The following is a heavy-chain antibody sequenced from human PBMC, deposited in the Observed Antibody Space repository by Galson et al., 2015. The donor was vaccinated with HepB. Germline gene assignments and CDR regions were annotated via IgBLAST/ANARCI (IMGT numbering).Heavy chain of an antibody. D-gene: IGHD6-19*01. CDR2: IRSKANSYAT. Sequence: SLRLSCAASGFTFSGSAMHWVRQASGKGLEWVGRIRSKANSYATAYAASVKGRFTISRDDSKNTAYLQMNSLKTEDTAVYYCTRHSGAVASPNWFDLWGQGTLVTVSS. CDR3: TRHSGAVASPNWFDL. V-gene: IGHV3-73*01. CDR1: GFTFSGSA. J-gene: IGHJ5*02.